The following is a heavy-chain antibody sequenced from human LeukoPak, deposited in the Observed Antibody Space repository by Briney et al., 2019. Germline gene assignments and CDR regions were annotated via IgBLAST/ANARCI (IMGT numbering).Heavy chain of an antibody. D-gene: IGHD1-26*01. CDR2: IYWDDDK. J-gene: IGHJ4*02. V-gene: IGHV2-5*02. CDR3: ARSRGYFDY. CDR1: GFSLSTSGVG. Sequence: SGPTLVKPTQTLTLTCTFSGFSLSTSGVGVGWIRQPPGEALEWLALIYWDDDKRFSPSLKRRLTITKDTSKNQVVLTMTNMDPVDTATYYCARSRGYFDYWGQGTLVTVSS.